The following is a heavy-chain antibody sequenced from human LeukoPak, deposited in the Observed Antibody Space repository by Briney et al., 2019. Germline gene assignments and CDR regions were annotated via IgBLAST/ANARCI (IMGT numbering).Heavy chain of an antibody. Sequence: GGSLRLSCAASGFTFSSYAMHWVRQAPGKGLEWVAVISYDGSNKYYADSVKGRFTISRDNSKNTLYLQMNSLRAEDTAVYYCARVGSSGWYSRVYYYYYYMDVWGKGTTVTVSS. CDR2: ISYDGSNK. D-gene: IGHD6-19*01. J-gene: IGHJ6*03. CDR3: ARVGSSGWYSRVYYYYYYMDV. CDR1: GFTFSSYA. V-gene: IGHV3-30*04.